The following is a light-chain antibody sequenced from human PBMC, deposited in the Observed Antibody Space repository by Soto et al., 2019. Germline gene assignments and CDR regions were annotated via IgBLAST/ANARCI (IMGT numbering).Light chain of an antibody. V-gene: IGKV3-20*01. CDR2: DAT. J-gene: IGKJ1*01. CDR1: QSVGSY. Sequence: EIVLTQSPATLSLSPGERATLSCRASQSVGSYLAWFQQKPGQAPRLLIYDATNRATGIPARFNGSGSGTDFTLTISRLEPEDFAVYYCHQYDSSPATFGQGTKVDIK. CDR3: HQYDSSPAT.